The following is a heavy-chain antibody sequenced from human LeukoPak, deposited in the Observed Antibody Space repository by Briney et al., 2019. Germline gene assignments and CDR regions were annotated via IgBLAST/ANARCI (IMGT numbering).Heavy chain of an antibody. J-gene: IGHJ5*02. CDR2: INHSGST. CDR1: GGSFSGYY. V-gene: IGHV4-34*01. CDR3: ARHSPPEQQLVTGGIWFDP. Sequence: SETLSLTCAVYGGSFSGYYWSWIRQPPGKGLEWIGEINHSGSTNYNPSLKSRVTISVDTSKNQFSLKLSSVTAADTAVYYCARHSPPEQQLVTGGIWFDPWGQGTLVTVSS. D-gene: IGHD6-13*01.